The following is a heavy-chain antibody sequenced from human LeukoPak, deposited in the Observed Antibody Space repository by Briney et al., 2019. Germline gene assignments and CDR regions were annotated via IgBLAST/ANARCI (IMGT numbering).Heavy chain of an antibody. Sequence: SEALSLTCTVSGGSISDYYWSWIRQAPGEGLEWVGYIYSSGSTNYTPSLKSPVTISVDTSKNPCSLKLSSLTAPDTAVYYCARQSCSGGSCYLFDYWGQGTLVTVSS. V-gene: IGHV4-4*09. CDR2: IYSSGST. D-gene: IGHD2-15*01. J-gene: IGHJ4*02. CDR1: GGSISDYY. CDR3: ARQSCSGGSCYLFDY.